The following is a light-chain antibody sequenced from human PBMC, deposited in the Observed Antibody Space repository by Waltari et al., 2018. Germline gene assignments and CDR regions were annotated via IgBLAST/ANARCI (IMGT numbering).Light chain of an antibody. CDR3: QQYYVWPPIT. J-gene: IGKJ4*01. Sequence: VLLTQSPASLSVSPGDTVIPSCRASQSVRTNLVWYQQKAGQAPRTLIYGASTRASGGPSRFSGSGSETDFTVIISSLQSEDAAVYFCQQYYVWPPITFGGGTKLEI. V-gene: IGKV3-15*01. CDR1: QSVRTN. CDR2: GAS.